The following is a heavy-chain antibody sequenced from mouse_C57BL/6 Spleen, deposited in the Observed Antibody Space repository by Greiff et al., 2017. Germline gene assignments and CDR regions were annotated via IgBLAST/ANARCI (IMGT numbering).Heavy chain of an antibody. J-gene: IGHJ1*03. CDR1: GYTFTSYW. Sequence: QVQLQQPGAELVKPGASVMLSCKASGYTFTSYWMHWVKQRPGQGLEWIGMIHPNSGSTNYNEKFKSKATLTVDKSSSTAYMQLSRLTSEDSAVYYCARSYYYGSINWYFDVWGTGTTVTVAS. CDR2: IHPNSGST. CDR3: ARSYYYGSINWYFDV. V-gene: IGHV1-64*01. D-gene: IGHD1-1*01.